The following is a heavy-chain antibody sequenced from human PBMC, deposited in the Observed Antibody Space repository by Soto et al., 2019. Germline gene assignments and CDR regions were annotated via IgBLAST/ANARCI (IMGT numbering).Heavy chain of an antibody. Sequence: PSETLSLTCSVSGDSVSSGSYYWSWIRQPPGKGLEWIGYMYYSGSNNYNPSLKSRVTISVDTSKNQFFLNLSSVTAADTAVYYCASLNRLYCITTSCYIADYWGQGTLVTVSS. CDR3: ASLNRLYCITTSCYIADY. CDR2: MYYSGSN. CDR1: GDSVSSGSYY. D-gene: IGHD2-2*02. V-gene: IGHV4-61*01. J-gene: IGHJ4*02.